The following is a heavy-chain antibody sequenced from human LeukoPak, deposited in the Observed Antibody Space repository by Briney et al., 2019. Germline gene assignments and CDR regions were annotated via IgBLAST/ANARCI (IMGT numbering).Heavy chain of an antibody. D-gene: IGHD2-2*01. CDR1: GFTFSSYW. J-gene: IGHJ3*02. CDR2: IKQDGSEK. Sequence: GGSLRLSCAASGFTFSSYWMSWVRQAPGKGLEWVANIKQDGSEKYYVDSVKGRFTISRDNAKNSLYLQMNSLRAEDTAVYYCARRIVVVPAAYLSSDALDIWGQGKMVTVSS. CDR3: ARRIVVVPAAYLSSDALDI. V-gene: IGHV3-7*01.